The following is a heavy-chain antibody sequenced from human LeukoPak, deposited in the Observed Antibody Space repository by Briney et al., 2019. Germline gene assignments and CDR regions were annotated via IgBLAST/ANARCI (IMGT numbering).Heavy chain of an antibody. CDR3: ARRGRITFGGVIVSRHYDY. J-gene: IGHJ4*02. CDR2: INHSGST. CDR1: GGSFSGYY. Sequence: SSETLSLTCAVYGGSFSGYYWSWIRQPPGKGLEWIGEINHSGSTNYNPSLKSRVTISVDTSKNQFSPKLSSVTAADTAVYYCARRGRITFGGVIVSRHYDYWGQGTLVTVSS. D-gene: IGHD3-16*02. V-gene: IGHV4-34*01.